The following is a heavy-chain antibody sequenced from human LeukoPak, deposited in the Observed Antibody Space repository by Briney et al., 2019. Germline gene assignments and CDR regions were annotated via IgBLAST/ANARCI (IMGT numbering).Heavy chain of an antibody. CDR3: ARAQADYHNLWYYYYGMDV. V-gene: IGHV4-59*01. CDR1: GGSISSYY. Sequence: PSETLSLTCTVSGGSISSYYWSWIRQPPGKGLEWIGYIYYSGSSNYNPSLKSRVTISVDTSKNQFSLKLSSVTAADTAVYYCARAQADYHNLWYYYYGMDVWGQGTTVTDPS. CDR2: IYYSGSS. D-gene: IGHD4-11*01. J-gene: IGHJ6*02.